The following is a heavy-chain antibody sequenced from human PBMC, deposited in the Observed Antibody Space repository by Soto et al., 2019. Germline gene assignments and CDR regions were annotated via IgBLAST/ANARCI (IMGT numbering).Heavy chain of an antibody. Sequence: EVQLLESGGGLVQPGGSLRLSCVASEFTFSNYAMNWVRQAPGEGPEWVSLISSSGGSTYYAVSVKGRFSISRDNSKYTLYLQMNSRRVEDTAIYYCAKDIQGRGATTGDDAFDIWGQGTMVTVSS. J-gene: IGHJ3*02. CDR3: AKDIQGRGATTGDDAFDI. CDR1: EFTFSNYA. D-gene: IGHD1-1*01. CDR2: ISSSGGST. V-gene: IGHV3-23*01.